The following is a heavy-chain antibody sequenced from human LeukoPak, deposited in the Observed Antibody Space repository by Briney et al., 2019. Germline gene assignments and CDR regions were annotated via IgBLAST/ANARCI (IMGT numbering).Heavy chain of an antibody. D-gene: IGHD6-19*01. V-gene: IGHV3-21*01. Sequence: GGSLRLSCAASGFTFSSYSMNWVCQAPGKGLEWVSSISSSSSYIYYADSVKGRFTISRDNAKNSLYLQMNSLRAEDTAVYYCARRGIAVAENWFDPWGQGTLVTVSS. CDR1: GFTFSSYS. CDR2: ISSSSSYI. J-gene: IGHJ5*02. CDR3: ARRGIAVAENWFDP.